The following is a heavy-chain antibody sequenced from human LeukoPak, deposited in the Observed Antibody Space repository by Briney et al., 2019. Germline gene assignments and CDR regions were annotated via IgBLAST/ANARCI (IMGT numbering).Heavy chain of an antibody. V-gene: IGHV4-4*07. CDR3: ARVHLTTVVTRGAFDI. CDR1: GGSISSYY. J-gene: IGHJ3*02. D-gene: IGHD4-23*01. CDR2: IYTSGST. Sequence: PSETLSLTCTVSGGSISSYYWSWIRQPAGKGLEWIGRIYTSGSTNYNPSLKSRVTISVDTSKNQFSLKLSSVTAADTAVYYCARVHLTTVVTRGAFDIWGQGTMVTVSS.